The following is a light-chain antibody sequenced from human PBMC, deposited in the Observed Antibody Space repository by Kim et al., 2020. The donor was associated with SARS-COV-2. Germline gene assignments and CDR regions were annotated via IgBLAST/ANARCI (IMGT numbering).Light chain of an antibody. CDR2: AAS. CDR3: HKYGNPHRWT. CDR1: HSVSGNY. Sequence: EIVLTQSPGTLSLSAGERATLSCRASHSVSGNYLAWYQHKPGQAPRLLIYAASNRAIGVPDRFSGSGSGTDFTLTITGLEPADSAVYYCHKYGNPHRWTFGGGTKIDIK. V-gene: IGKV3-20*01. J-gene: IGKJ4*02.